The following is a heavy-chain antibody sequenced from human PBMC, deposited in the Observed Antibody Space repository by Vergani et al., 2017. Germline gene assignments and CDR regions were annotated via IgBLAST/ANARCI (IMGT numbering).Heavy chain of an antibody. V-gene: IGHV1-69*18. CDR3: ARPSWGPTVTTDRAYDYGMDV. D-gene: IGHD4-17*01. CDR2: IIPIFGTA. J-gene: IGHJ6*02. Sequence: QVQLVQSGAEVKKPGSSVKVSCKASGGTFSSYAISWVRQAPGQGLEWMGRIIPIFGTANYAQKFQGRVTSTADDSTSTAYMELSSLRSEDTAVHYCARPSWGPTVTTDRAYDYGMDVWGQGTTVTVSS. CDR1: GGTFSSYA.